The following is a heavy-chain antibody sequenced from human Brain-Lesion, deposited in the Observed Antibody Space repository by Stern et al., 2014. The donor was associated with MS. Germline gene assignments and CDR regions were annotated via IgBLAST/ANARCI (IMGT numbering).Heavy chain of an antibody. D-gene: IGHD3-10*01. CDR1: GFTFSNYG. J-gene: IGHJ4*02. CDR2: ISYDGSNQ. CDR3: AKLHPPITMVRGYFDY. Sequence: VQLLESGGGVVQPGRSLRLSCAASGFTFSNYGMHWVRQAPGKGLEWVAVISYDGSNQDYADSVKVRFTISRDNSKNTLYLRMNSLRAEDTAVYYCAKLHPPITMVRGYFDYWGQGTLVTVSS. V-gene: IGHV3-30*18.